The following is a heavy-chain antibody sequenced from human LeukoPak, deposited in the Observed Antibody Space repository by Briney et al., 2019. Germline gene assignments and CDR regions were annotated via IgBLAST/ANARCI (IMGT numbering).Heavy chain of an antibody. D-gene: IGHD3-3*01. CDR3: ARDLGVVTPFDP. Sequence: GGSLRLSCAASGFTFSSYSMNWVRQAPGKGLEWVSSISSSSSYIYYADSVKGRFTISRDNAKNSLYLQMNSLRAEDTAVYYCARDLGVVTPFDPWGQGTLVTVSS. CDR2: ISSSSSYI. J-gene: IGHJ5*02. CDR1: GFTFSSYS. V-gene: IGHV3-21*01.